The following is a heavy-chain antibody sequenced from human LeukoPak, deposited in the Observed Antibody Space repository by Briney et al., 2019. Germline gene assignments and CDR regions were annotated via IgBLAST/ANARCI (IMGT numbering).Heavy chain of an antibody. V-gene: IGHV1-69*05. CDR2: IIPILCTE. CDR3: ARGKYYCDSSGYYFYYFDY. CDR1: GGTFSSYA. Sequence: SVKVSCKASGGTFSSYAIRWVRQAPGQGLEWMGVIIPILCTENYAQKFQGRVTITTDESTSTPYMELSSLSSEHTAVYFCARGKYYCDSSGYYFYYFDYWGQGTLVTVSS. J-gene: IGHJ4*02. D-gene: IGHD3-22*01.